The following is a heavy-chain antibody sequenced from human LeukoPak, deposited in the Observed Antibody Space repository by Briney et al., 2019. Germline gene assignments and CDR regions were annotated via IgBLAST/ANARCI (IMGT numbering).Heavy chain of an antibody. CDR3: ARHDRRHFDY. CDR1: GYSFTNHA. CDR2: INVGNGNT. D-gene: IGHD3-22*01. V-gene: IGHV1-3*01. J-gene: IGHJ4*02. Sequence: ASVNVSCKASGYSFTNHAIHWVRQAPGQRLEWMGWINVGNGNTKYSQMLQGRVTISRDTSANTAYMELSSLRSEDTAVYYCARHDRRHFDYWGQGTLVTVSS.